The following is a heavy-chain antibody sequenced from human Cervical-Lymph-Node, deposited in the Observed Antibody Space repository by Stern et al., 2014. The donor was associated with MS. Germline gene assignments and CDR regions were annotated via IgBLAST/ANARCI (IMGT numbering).Heavy chain of an antibody. CDR1: GGSVGSGSYD. CDR3: ARDKEDTNMAFRYFDN. CDR2: IYTTGST. D-gene: IGHD5-18*01. Sequence: QVQLQESGPGLVKPSQTLSLTCTVSGGSVGSGSYDWSWIRQPAGKGLEWIGRIYTTGSTYYNPSLKSRVSLSIDTSKTQFSLKLPSLTAADTAVYYCARDKEDTNMAFRYFDNWGQGTLVTVSS. V-gene: IGHV4-61*02. J-gene: IGHJ4*02.